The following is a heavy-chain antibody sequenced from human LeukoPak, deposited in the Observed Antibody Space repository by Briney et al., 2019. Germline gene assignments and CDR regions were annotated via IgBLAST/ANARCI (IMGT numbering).Heavy chain of an antibody. CDR1: GGTFSNYA. J-gene: IGHJ5*02. V-gene: IGHV1-69*06. Sequence: ASVKVSCKASGGTFSNYAISWVRQAPGQGLEWMGGIIPIFGTANYAQKFQGRVTITADKSTSTAYMELSSLRSEDTAVYYCAREAGTTLYWFDPWGQGTLVTVSS. CDR2: IIPIFGTA. CDR3: AREAGTTLYWFDP. D-gene: IGHD1-1*01.